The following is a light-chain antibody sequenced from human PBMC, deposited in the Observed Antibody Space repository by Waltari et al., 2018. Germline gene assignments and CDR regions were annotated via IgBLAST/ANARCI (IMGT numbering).Light chain of an antibody. CDR2: KDT. V-gene: IGLV3-25*03. Sequence: SFELTQPPSVSVSPGQTATITCSGDVLPKQYVYWYQPKPGQAPVLLIYKDTERPSGIPARFSGSTSGTGTTVTLTIGGVQAEDEADYYCQSIDVDALTFGGGTKLTVL. J-gene: IGLJ2*01. CDR3: QSIDVDALT. CDR1: VLPKQY.